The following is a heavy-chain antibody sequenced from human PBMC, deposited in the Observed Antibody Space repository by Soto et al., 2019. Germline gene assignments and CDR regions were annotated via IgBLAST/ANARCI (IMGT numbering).Heavy chain of an antibody. CDR1: GYTFTDYY. CDR3: ARDLKYLRVLGNWFDS. Sequence: ASVKVSCTASGYTFTDYYMHWVRQAPGQGLEWVGWINPNSGGTNYAQKFLGRFSMTRDTSINTAYMEVSELSPDDTAVYYCARDLKYLRVLGNWFDSWGQGTLVTVSS. CDR2: INPNSGGT. D-gene: IGHD5-12*01. V-gene: IGHV1-2*02. J-gene: IGHJ5*01.